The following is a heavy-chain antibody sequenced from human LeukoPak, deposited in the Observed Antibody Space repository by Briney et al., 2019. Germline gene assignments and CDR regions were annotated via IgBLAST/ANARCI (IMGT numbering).Heavy chain of an antibody. J-gene: IGHJ3*02. V-gene: IGHV3-74*01. D-gene: IGHD2-21*02. Sequence: GGSLRLSCEASGFTFRDHWMHWVRQVPGKGLVWVSRINGDESSTAYADSVKGRFTISRDNARNTLYLQMNSLRAEDTAVYYCARGGDGPSAFDIWGQGTMVTVSS. CDR3: ARGGDGPSAFDI. CDR1: GFTFRDHW. CDR2: INGDESST.